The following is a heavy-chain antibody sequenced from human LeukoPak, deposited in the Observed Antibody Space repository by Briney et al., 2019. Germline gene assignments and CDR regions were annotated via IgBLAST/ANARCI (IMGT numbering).Heavy chain of an antibody. V-gene: IGHV3-30*03. J-gene: IGHJ4*02. CDR1: GFTFSSYG. D-gene: IGHD4-11*01. CDR3: ARSGGLQKFDY. Sequence: GGSLRLSCAASGFTFSSYGMHWVRQAPGKGLEWVAVISHDGSKKYYADSVKGRFIISRDTSKNTLYLQMNSLRAEDTAVYYCARSGGLQKFDYWGQGTLVTVSS. CDR2: ISHDGSKK.